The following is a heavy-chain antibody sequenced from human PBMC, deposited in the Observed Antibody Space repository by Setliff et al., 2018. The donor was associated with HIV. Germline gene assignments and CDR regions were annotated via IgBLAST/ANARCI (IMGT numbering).Heavy chain of an antibody. CDR3: ARGGRSTVATWAWFDP. J-gene: IGHJ5*02. D-gene: IGHD4-4*01. V-gene: IGHV4-4*08. CDR2: IYTSGST. CDR1: GGSIRSEY. Sequence: GGSIRSEYGXXXXEPPGKGLEWIGYIYTSGSTNYNPSLKSRVTISGDXTKNQFSLKLTSVTAADTAVYYCARGGRSTVATWAWFDPWGQGTLVTV.